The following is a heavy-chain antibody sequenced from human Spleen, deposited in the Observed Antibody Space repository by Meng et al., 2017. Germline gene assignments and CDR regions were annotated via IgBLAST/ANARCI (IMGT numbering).Heavy chain of an antibody. CDR1: GFIFSGSD. V-gene: IGHV3-73*01. D-gene: IGHD6-19*01. CDR2: IRSKANSYAT. J-gene: IGHJ4*02. Sequence: GESLKISCAASGFIFSGSDIHWVRQASGKGLEWVGRIRSKANSYATAYAASVKGRFTISRDDSKNTAYLQMNSLKTEDTAVYYCTRSLIAVAGSGYWGQGTLVTVSS. CDR3: TRSLIAVAGSGY.